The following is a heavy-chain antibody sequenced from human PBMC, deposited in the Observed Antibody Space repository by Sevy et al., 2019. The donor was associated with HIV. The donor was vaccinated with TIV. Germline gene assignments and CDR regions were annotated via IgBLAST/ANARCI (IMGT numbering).Heavy chain of an antibody. CDR2: FDPEDGET. CDR3: ATHGVMGYYYMDV. V-gene: IGHV1-24*01. J-gene: IGHJ6*03. D-gene: IGHD3-10*01. Sequence: ASVKVSCKVSGYTLTELSMHWERQAPGRGLEWMGGFDPEDGETIYAQKFQGRVTMTEDTSTDTAYMELSSLRSEDTAVYYCATHGVMGYYYMDVWGKGTTVTVSS. CDR1: GYTLTELS.